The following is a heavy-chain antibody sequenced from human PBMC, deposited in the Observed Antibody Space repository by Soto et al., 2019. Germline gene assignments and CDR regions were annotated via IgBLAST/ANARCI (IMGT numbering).Heavy chain of an antibody. D-gene: IGHD6-19*01. Sequence: SVKVSCKASGGTFSSYAMSWVRQAPGQGLEWMGGIIPIFGTANYAQKFQGRVTITADESTSTAYMELSSLRSEDTAVYYCARAVTAVAYAFDIWGQGTMVTVSS. J-gene: IGHJ3*02. CDR2: IIPIFGTA. V-gene: IGHV1-69*13. CDR3: ARAVTAVAYAFDI. CDR1: GGTFSSYA.